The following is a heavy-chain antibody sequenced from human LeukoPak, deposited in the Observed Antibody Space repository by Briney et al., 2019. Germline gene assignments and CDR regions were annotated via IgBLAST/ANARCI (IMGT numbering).Heavy chain of an antibody. CDR1: GGSVSSGSYY. J-gene: IGHJ4*02. D-gene: IGHD4-23*01. CDR3: ARDRPGHGGNGGFDY. CDR2: IYYSGST. Sequence: ETLSLTCTVSGGSVSSGSYYWSWIRQPPGKGLEWIGYIYYSGSTNYNPSLKSRVSISVDTSKNQFSLNLSSVTAADTAVYYCARDRPGHGGNGGFDYWGQGTLVTVSS. V-gene: IGHV4-61*01.